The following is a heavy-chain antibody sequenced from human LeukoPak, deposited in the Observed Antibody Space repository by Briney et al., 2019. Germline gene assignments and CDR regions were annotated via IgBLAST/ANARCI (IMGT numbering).Heavy chain of an antibody. CDR1: GGTFSSYA. CDR2: IIPIFGTA. J-gene: IGHJ4*02. CDR3: ARGGVQLWSPFGY. Sequence: SVKVSCKASGGTFSSYAISWVRQAPGQGLEWMGGIIPIFGTASYAQKFQGRVTITADESTSTAYMELSSLRSEDTAVYYCARGGVQLWSPFGYWGQGTLVTVSS. V-gene: IGHV1-69*13. D-gene: IGHD5-18*01.